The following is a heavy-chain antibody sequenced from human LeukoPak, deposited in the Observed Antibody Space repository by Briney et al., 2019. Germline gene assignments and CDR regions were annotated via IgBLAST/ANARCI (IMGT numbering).Heavy chain of an antibody. CDR3: ARETTLITILPHWFDP. D-gene: IGHD3-3*01. V-gene: IGHV4-4*07. J-gene: IGHJ5*02. CDR2: IYTSGST. Sequence: PSETLSLTCTVSGGSISSYYWSWIRQPAGKGLEWIGRIYTSGSTNYNPSLKSRVTMSVDTSKNQFSLKLSSVTAADTAVYYCARETTLITILPHWFDPWGQGTPVTVSS. CDR1: GGSISSYY.